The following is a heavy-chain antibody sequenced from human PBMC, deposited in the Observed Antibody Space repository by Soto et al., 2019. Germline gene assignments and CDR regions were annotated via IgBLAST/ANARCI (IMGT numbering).Heavy chain of an antibody. J-gene: IGHJ4*02. CDR3: ARGDGFNYYFDY. CDR1: GGTFSGAG. D-gene: IGHD1-1*01. Sequence: QVHLVQSGAEVRQPGSSVRVSCKASGGTFSGAGVSWVRQAPGQGLEWMGNHIPMFGSTNYAEKFQGRLKISADATATTEYMDLSSLRSDDTAVYYCARGDGFNYYFDYWGQGALVTVSS. CDR2: HIPMFGST. V-gene: IGHV1-69*18.